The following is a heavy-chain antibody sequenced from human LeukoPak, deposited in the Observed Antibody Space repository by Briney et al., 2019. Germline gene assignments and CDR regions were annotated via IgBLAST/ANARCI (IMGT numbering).Heavy chain of an antibody. Sequence: NPGGSLRLSCAASGFTFSSYSMNWVRQAPGKGLEWVSSISSSSSYIYYADSVKGRFTISRDNAKNSLYLQMNSLRAEDTAVYYCARDKQQIYQIERSSGWGSRWGQGTLVTVSS. CDR2: ISSSSSYI. D-gene: IGHD6-19*01. CDR3: ARDKQQIYQIERSSGWGSR. CDR1: GFTFSSYS. V-gene: IGHV3-21*01. J-gene: IGHJ4*02.